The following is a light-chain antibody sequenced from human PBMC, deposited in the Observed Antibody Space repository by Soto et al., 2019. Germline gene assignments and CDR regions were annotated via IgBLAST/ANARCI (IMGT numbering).Light chain of an antibody. CDR2: EVS. CDR3: SSYPSSSTLPYV. V-gene: IGLV2-14*01. CDR1: SSDVGGYNY. J-gene: IGLJ1*01. Sequence: QSALTQPASVSGSPGQSITISCTGTSSDVGGYNYVSWYQQHPGKAPKLMIYEVSNRPSGVSNRFSGSKSGNTASLTISGLQAEDEADYYCSSYPSSSTLPYVFGTGTKVTVL.